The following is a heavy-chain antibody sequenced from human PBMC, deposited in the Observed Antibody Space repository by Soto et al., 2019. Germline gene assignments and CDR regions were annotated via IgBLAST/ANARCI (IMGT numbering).Heavy chain of an antibody. J-gene: IGHJ3*02. V-gene: IGHV1-18*01. D-gene: IGHD6-19*01. CDR3: ARDLYYSSGRYFDHDAFDI. CDR1: GYNFTSYG. Sequence: QVQLVQSGADVKKPGASVKVSCKASGYNFTSYGISWVRQAPGQGLEWMGWISPHNDRTKYARRFQDRVTMTPETTTSTVYMELGSLRSDDTDVYYCARDLYYSSGRYFDHDAFDIWGQGTVVTVSS. CDR2: ISPHNDRT.